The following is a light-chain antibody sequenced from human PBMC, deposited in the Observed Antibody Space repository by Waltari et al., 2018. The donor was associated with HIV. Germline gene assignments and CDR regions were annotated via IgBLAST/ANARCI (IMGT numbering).Light chain of an antibody. Sequence: QSALTEFASVSGSPGQSITISCTGTSSDVGNYTPVSWYQQHPGKAPKLMIYEGSKRPSGVSNRFSGSKSGNTASLTISVLQAEDEADYYCCSYANSSTVFGGGTKVTVL. CDR3: CSYANSSTV. CDR1: SSDVGNYTP. CDR2: EGS. V-gene: IGLV2-23*01. J-gene: IGLJ2*01.